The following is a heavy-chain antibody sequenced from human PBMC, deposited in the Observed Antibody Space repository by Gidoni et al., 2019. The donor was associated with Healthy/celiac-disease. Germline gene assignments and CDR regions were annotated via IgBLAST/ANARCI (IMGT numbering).Heavy chain of an antibody. CDR1: GGSISSYY. J-gene: IGHJ2*01. D-gene: IGHD6-6*01. CDR2: IYYSGST. CDR3: ARSSEAWYFDL. V-gene: IGHV4-59*01. Sequence: QVQLQESGPGLVKPSETLSLTCTVSGGSISSYYWSWIRQPPGKGLEWIGYIYYSGSTNYNPSLKSRVTISVDTSKNQFSLKLSSVTAADTAVYYCARSSEAWYFDLWGRGTLVTVSS.